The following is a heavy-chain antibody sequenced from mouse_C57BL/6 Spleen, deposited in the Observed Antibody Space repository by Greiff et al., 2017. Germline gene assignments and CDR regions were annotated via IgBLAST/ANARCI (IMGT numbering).Heavy chain of an antibody. J-gene: IGHJ3*01. CDR3: ARRDYDSLFAY. V-gene: IGHV1-19*01. Sequence: EVQLQQSGPVLVKPGASVKMSCKASGYTFTDYYMNWVKQSHGKSLEWIGVINPYNGGTSYNQKFKGKATLTVDKSSSTAYMELNSLTSEDSADYYCARRDYDSLFAYWGLGTLVTVSA. D-gene: IGHD2-4*01. CDR2: INPYNGGT. CDR1: GYTFTDYY.